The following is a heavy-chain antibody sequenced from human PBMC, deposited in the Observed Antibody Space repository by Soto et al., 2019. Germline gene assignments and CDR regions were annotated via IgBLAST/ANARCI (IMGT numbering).Heavy chain of an antibody. Sequence: QVQLVQSGAEVKKPGASVKVSCKASGYTFTSYDINWVRQATGQGLEWKGWMNPNSGNTGYAQKFQGRVTMTRHTSISTGYMELSSLRSEDTAVYSGERGGGLCDYVWGSLGHYYGMDVWGQGTTVTVSS. D-gene: IGHD3-16*01. CDR1: GYTFTSYD. V-gene: IGHV1-8*01. CDR3: ERGGGLCDYVWGSLGHYYGMDV. CDR2: MNPNSGNT. J-gene: IGHJ6*02.